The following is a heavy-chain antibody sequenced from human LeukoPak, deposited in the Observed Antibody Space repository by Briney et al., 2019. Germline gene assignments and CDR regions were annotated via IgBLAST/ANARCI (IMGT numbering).Heavy chain of an antibody. D-gene: IGHD2-2*01. Sequence: PGGSLRLSCAASGFTVSINYMSWVRQAPGKGPEWVSVIYSGGSTHHADSVKGRFTISRDNSKNTLYLQMNSLRAEDTAVYYCARGDIVVVPAAPNWFDPWGQGTLVTVSS. CDR2: IYSGGST. V-gene: IGHV3-53*01. J-gene: IGHJ5*02. CDR1: GFTVSINY. CDR3: ARGDIVVVPAAPNWFDP.